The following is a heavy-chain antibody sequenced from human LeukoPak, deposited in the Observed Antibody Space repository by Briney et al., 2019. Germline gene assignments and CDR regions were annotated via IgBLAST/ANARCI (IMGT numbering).Heavy chain of an antibody. CDR1: GDSVSSNSAA. Sequence: SQTLSLTCAISGDSVSSNSAAWNWLRQSPSRGLEWLGRTYYRSKWYNDYAVSVKSRITINPDTSKNQFSLQLNSVTPEDTAVYYCAREEGHSSGWYDGWFDPWGQGTLVTVSS. J-gene: IGHJ5*02. D-gene: IGHD6-19*01. V-gene: IGHV6-1*01. CDR3: AREEGHSSGWYDGWFDP. CDR2: TYYRSKWYN.